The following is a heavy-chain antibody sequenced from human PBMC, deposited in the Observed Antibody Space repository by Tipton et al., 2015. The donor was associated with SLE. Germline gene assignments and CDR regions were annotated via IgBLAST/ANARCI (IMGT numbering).Heavy chain of an antibody. V-gene: IGHV3-33*03. CDR2: IWYDGSNK. Sequence: SLRLSCAASGFTFSTSAMHWVRQAPGKGLEWAAVIWYDGSNKFYADSVKGRFTISRDNSKNTVSLQMNSLRGEDTALYYCVLRPDNEGVGRGYWGQGILVTVSS. CDR3: VLRPDNEGVGRGY. CDR1: GFTFSTSA. D-gene: IGHD1-26*01. J-gene: IGHJ4*02.